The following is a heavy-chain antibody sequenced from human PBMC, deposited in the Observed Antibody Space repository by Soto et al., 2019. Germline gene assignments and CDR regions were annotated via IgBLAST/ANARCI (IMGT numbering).Heavy chain of an antibody. D-gene: IGHD2-8*01. CDR1: GFSLSTSGVG. Sequence: SGPTLVNPTQTLTLTCTFSGFSLSTSGVGVGWIRQPPGKALEWLALIYWNDDKRYSPSLKSRLTITKDTSKNQVVLTMTNMDPLDTASCYCADIDSYCTNGAGYRIPLLFDFWGQGILVTVSS. CDR2: IYWNDDK. V-gene: IGHV2-5*01. CDR3: ADIDSYCTNGAGYRIPLLFDF. J-gene: IGHJ4*02.